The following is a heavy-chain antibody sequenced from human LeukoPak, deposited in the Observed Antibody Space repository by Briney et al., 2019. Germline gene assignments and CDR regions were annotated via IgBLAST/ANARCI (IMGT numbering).Heavy chain of an antibody. D-gene: IGHD2-2*02. Sequence: ASVKVSCKVSGYTFTGYYMHWVRQAPGQGLEWMGWINPNSGGTNYAQKFQGRVTMTRDTSISTAYMELSRLRSDDTAVYYCASCYTSNFPFDYWGQGTLVTVSS. V-gene: IGHV1-2*02. CDR1: GYTFTGYY. CDR3: ASCYTSNFPFDY. J-gene: IGHJ4*02. CDR2: INPNSGGT.